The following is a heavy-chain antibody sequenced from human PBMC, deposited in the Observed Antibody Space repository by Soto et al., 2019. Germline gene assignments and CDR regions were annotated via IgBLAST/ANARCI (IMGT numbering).Heavy chain of an antibody. CDR3: ARQPNYKAAAGFDY. D-gene: IGHD6-13*01. V-gene: IGHV4-39*01. CDR2: VFYSGST. CDR1: GDSLSPRYY. J-gene: IGHJ4*02. Sequence: SETLSLTCTVSGDSLSPRYYWGWIRQPPGKGLEWIGNVFYSGSTYYNPSLKSRVTISIDTSTNRFSLKLSSVTATDTAIYYCARQPNYKAAAGFDYWGQGTLVTVSS.